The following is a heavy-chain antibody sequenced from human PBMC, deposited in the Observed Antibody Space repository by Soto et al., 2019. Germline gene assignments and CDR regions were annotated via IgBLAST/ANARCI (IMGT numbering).Heavy chain of an antibody. CDR2: IFQTGST. Sequence: QVQLRESGPGLVKPSETLSLTCTVTGGFIRGYYWSWVRQIPGKGLEWIGYIFQTGSTKNNPSLKSRVTISVDMSRNQFSMELSSMTAADTAVYYCVRGAQYGDYVFEYWGHGILVTVSS. D-gene: IGHD4-17*01. V-gene: IGHV4-59*01. CDR3: VRGAQYGDYVFEY. J-gene: IGHJ4*01. CDR1: GGFIRGYY.